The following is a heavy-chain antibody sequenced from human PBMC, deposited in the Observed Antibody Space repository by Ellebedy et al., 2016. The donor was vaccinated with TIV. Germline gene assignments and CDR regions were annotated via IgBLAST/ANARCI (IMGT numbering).Heavy chain of an antibody. V-gene: IGHV3-7*03. CDR3: ARDQMRGYYYYGMDV. D-gene: IGHD5-24*01. CDR1: GFTFSNYW. CDR2: IKQDGSEI. J-gene: IGHJ6*02. Sequence: PGGSLRLSCAASGFTFSNYWMSWVRQAPGKGLEWVANIKQDGSEIYYVDSVKGRFTISRDNTKNSLYLQMNSLRAEDTAVYYCARDQMRGYYYYGMDVWGRGTTVTVSS.